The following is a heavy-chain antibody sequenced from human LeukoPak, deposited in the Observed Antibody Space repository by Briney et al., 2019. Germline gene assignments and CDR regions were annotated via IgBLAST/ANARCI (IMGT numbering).Heavy chain of an antibody. V-gene: IGHV3-30*04. CDR3: ARDPWNYDSSGYYPY. Sequence: GGSLRLSCAASGFTFSSYAMHWVRQAPGKGLEWVAVISYDGSNKYYADSVKGRFTISRDNSKNTLYLQMNSLRAEDTAVYYCARDPWNYDSSGYYPYWGQGTLVTVSS. CDR1: GFTFSSYA. D-gene: IGHD3-22*01. CDR2: ISYDGSNK. J-gene: IGHJ4*02.